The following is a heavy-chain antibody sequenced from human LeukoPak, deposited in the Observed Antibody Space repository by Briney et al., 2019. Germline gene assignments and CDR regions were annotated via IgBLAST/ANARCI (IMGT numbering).Heavy chain of an antibody. CDR3: AKGAYYYDSSGQYYFDY. CDR1: GFTFSSYA. Sequence: PGGSLRLSCAASGFTFSSYAMHWVRQAPGKGLEWVAVISYDGSNEYYADSVKGRFTISRDNSKNTLYLQMNSLRAEDTAVYYCAKGAYYYDSSGQYYFDYWGQGTLVTVSS. D-gene: IGHD3-22*01. J-gene: IGHJ4*02. V-gene: IGHV3-30-3*01. CDR2: ISYDGSNE.